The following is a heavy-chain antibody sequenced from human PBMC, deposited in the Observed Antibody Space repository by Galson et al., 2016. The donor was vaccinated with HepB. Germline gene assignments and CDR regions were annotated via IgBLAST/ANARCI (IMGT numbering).Heavy chain of an antibody. Sequence: SVKVSCKASGYTFTTNGISWVRQAPGQGLEWVAWISAHNGDTNSAQKFKGRVTLTTDTSTRTAYMGLRSLTSDDTAVYYCARDRDRSLDYWGQGTLVTVSS. J-gene: IGHJ4*02. CDR1: GYTFTTNG. V-gene: IGHV1-18*04. D-gene: IGHD5-24*01. CDR2: ISAHNGDT. CDR3: ARDRDRSLDY.